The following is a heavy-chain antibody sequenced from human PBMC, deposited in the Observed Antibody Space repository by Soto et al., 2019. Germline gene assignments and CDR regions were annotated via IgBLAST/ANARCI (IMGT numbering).Heavy chain of an antibody. J-gene: IGHJ5*02. V-gene: IGHV4-59*01. CDR2: IYYSGST. CDR1: GGSISSYY. D-gene: IGHD3-3*01. CDR3: ARSYYDFWSGYYRENNWFDP. Sequence: PSETLSLTCTVSGGSISSYYWSWIRQPPGKGLEWIGYIYYSGSTNYNPSLKSRVTISVDTSKNQFSLKLSSVTAADTAVYYCARSYYDFWSGYYRENNWFDPWGQGTLVTVSS.